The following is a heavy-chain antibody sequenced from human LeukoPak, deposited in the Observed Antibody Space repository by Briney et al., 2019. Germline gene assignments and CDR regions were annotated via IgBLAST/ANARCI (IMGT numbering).Heavy chain of an antibody. CDR2: ISSSSSYI. CDR1: GFTFSSYS. CDR3: ARGVVGYAFDI. V-gene: IGHV3-21*01. J-gene: IGHJ3*02. D-gene: IGHD2-21*01. Sequence: KPGRSLRLSCAASGFTFSSYSMNWVRQAPGKGLEWVSSISSSSSYIYYADSVKGRFTISRDNAKNSLYLQMNSLRAEDTAVYYCARGVVGYAFDIWGQGTMVTVSS.